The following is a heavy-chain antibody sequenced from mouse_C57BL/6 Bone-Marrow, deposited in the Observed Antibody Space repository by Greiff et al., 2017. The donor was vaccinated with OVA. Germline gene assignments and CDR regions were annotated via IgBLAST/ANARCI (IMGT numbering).Heavy chain of an antibody. J-gene: IGHJ2*01. D-gene: IGHD4-1*01. CDR3: AKTGTRYYFDY. CDR1: VSSFSISW. CDR2: IYPGDGDT. V-gene: IGHV1-82*01. Sequence: QVQLNHSGPELVNPGDSLKISCTSTVSSFSISWMNCLKQRPGKGLELIGRIYPGDGDTNYNGKFKGKATLTADKSSSTAYMQLSSLTSEDSAVYFCAKTGTRYYFDYWGQGTTLTVSS.